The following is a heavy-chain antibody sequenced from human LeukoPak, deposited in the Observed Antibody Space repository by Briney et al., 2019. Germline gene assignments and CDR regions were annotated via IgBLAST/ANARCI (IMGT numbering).Heavy chain of an antibody. V-gene: IGHV3-30-3*01. J-gene: IGHJ3*02. D-gene: IGHD1-1*01. Sequence: PGRSLRLSCAASGSPFSSYAMHWVRQAPGKGLEWVAVISYDGSNKYYTDSVKGRFTISRDNSKNTLYLQMNSLRAEDTAVYYTSIGNIWGQGTMVTVSS. CDR1: GSPFSSYA. CDR2: ISYDGSNK. CDR3: SIGNI.